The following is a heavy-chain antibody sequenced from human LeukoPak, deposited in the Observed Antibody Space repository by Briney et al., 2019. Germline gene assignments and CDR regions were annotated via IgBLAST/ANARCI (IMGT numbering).Heavy chain of an antibody. CDR2: IYHSGST. CDR3: ARGPYGDYVFDY. Sequence: PSETLSLTCVVSGGSISSGGYSWSWIRQPPGKGLEWIGYIYHSGSTYYNPSLKSRVTISVDRSKNQFSLKLSSVTAADTAVYYCARGPYGDYVFDYWGQGTLVTVSS. CDR1: GGSISSGGYS. V-gene: IGHV4-30-2*01. D-gene: IGHD4-17*01. J-gene: IGHJ4*02.